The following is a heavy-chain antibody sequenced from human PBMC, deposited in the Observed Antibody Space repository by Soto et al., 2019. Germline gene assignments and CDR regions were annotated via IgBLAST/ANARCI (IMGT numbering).Heavy chain of an antibody. J-gene: IGHJ4*02. CDR3: ARDFSWFGELIASDY. CDR2: INAGNGNT. D-gene: IGHD3-10*01. Sequence: QVQLVQSGAEVKKPGASVKVSCQASGYTFTSYAMHWVRQAPGQRIEWMGWINAGNGNTKYSQKFQGRVTITRDTSASTAYMDLSSLRSEDTAVYYCARDFSWFGELIASDYWGQGTLVTVSS. CDR1: GYTFTSYA. V-gene: IGHV1-3*01.